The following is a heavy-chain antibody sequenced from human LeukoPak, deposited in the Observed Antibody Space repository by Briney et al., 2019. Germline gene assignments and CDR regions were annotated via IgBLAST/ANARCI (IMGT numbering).Heavy chain of an antibody. D-gene: IGHD4-17*01. CDR3: AKSPHDYGDYYFDY. CDR1: GFTFSSFS. CDR2: ISNSASSI. Sequence: PGGSLRLSCAASGFTFSSFSMNWVRQGPGKGLEWISYISNSASSIQYADSVKGRFTISRDNSKNTLYLRMNSLRADDTAVYFCAKSPHDYGDYYFDYWGQGTLVTVSS. J-gene: IGHJ4*02. V-gene: IGHV3-48*01.